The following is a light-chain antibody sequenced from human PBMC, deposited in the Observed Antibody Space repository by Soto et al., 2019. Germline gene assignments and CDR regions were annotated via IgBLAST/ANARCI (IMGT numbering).Light chain of an antibody. J-gene: IGKJ4*01. Sequence: EIVMTQSPATLSLSPGERATLSCRASQSVTSSYLSWYQQKPGQAPRLLIYNAFIRATGFPARFSGSGSGTDFTLTISSLQPEDVAVYYCQQDYHSLTFGGGTKVDIK. V-gene: IGKV3D-7*01. CDR1: QSVTSSY. CDR3: QQDYHSLT. CDR2: NAF.